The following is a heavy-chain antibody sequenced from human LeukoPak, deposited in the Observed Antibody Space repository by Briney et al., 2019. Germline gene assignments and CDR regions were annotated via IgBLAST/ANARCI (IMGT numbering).Heavy chain of an antibody. J-gene: IGHJ5*02. V-gene: IGHV1-24*01. Sequence: GASVKVSCKVSGYTLTELSMHWVRQAPGKGLEWMGGFDPEDGETIYAQKFQGRVTMTEDTSTDTAYMELSSLRSEDTAVYYCATAYSCGYWTRPSDPWGQGTLVTVSS. CDR2: FDPEDGET. CDR3: ATAYSCGYWTRPSDP. D-gene: IGHD5-18*01. CDR1: GYTLTELS.